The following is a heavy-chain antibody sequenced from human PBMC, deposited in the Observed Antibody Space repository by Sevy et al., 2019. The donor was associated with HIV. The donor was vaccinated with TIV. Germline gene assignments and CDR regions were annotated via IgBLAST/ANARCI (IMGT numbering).Heavy chain of an antibody. Sequence: GGSLRLSCAASGFTFSSYGMHWVRQAPGKGLEWVAVISYDGSNKYYADSVKGRFTISRDNSKNTLYLQMNSLRAEGTAVYYCAKGAYGSPFDYWGQGTLVTVSS. J-gene: IGHJ4*02. CDR3: AKGAYGSPFDY. CDR2: ISYDGSNK. V-gene: IGHV3-30*18. D-gene: IGHD3-10*01. CDR1: GFTFSSYG.